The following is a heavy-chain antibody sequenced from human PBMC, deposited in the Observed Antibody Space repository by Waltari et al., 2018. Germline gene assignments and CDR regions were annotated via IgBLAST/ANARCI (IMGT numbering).Heavy chain of an antibody. V-gene: IGHV4-38-2*02. CDR2: IYHSGSH. Sequence: QVQLQESGPGLVKPSETLSLTCAVSGYSISSGYYWGWIRQPPGKGLEWIGSIYHSGSHYYNPSLKSRVTISVDTSKNQFSLKLSSVTAADTAVYYCAREGSGSSSIDYWGQGTLVTVSS. CDR3: AREGSGSSSIDY. CDR1: GYSISSGYY. J-gene: IGHJ4*02. D-gene: IGHD6-6*01.